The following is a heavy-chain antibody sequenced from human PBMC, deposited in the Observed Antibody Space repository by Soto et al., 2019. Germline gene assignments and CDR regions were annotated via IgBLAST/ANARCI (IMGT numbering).Heavy chain of an antibody. V-gene: IGHV3-33*01. CDR2: IWYDGSNK. CDR1: GFTFSSYG. Sequence: QVQLVESGGGVVQPGRSLRLSCAASGFTFSSYGMHWVRQAPGKGLEWVAVIWYDGSNKYYADSVKGRFTISRDNSKNTLSLQMNSLRAADTAVYYCARDLNWNWGQGTLVTVSS. D-gene: IGHD3-3*01. J-gene: IGHJ4*02. CDR3: ARDLNWN.